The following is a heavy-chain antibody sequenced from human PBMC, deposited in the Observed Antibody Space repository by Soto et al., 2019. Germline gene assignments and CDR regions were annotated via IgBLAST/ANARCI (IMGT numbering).Heavy chain of an antibody. CDR1: GGSISSSSYF. D-gene: IGHD2-15*01. CDR3: ARLVACNGGSCKFDP. Sequence: QLQLQESGPGLVTPSETLSLTCTVSGGSISSSSYFRAWVRQSPAKGLEWIGSINYRGTTFYTASLRSRVTISIDTSKNQFSLTLNSVTAADTALYYCARLVACNGGSCKFDPWGQGTLVTVSS. V-gene: IGHV4-39*01. J-gene: IGHJ5*02. CDR2: INYRGTT.